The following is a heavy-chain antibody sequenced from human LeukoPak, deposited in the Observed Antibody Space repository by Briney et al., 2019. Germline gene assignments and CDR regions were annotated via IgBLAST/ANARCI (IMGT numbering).Heavy chain of an antibody. CDR3: ARGRGGYDSYYYYYMDV. Sequence: SETLSLTCTVSGGSISSYCWSWIRQPPGKGLEWIGYIYYSGSTNYNPSLKSRVTISVDTSKNQFSLKLSSVTAADTAVYYCARGRGGYDSYYYYYMDVWGKGTTVTVSS. J-gene: IGHJ6*03. CDR2: IYYSGST. V-gene: IGHV4-59*01. D-gene: IGHD5-12*01. CDR1: GGSISSYC.